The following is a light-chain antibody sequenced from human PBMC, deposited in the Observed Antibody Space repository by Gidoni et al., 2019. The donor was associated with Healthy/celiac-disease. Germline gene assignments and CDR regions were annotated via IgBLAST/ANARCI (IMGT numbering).Light chain of an antibody. CDR2: GPS. CDR1: QSVSSGY. V-gene: IGKV3-20*01. Sequence: DIVFTQSPGTLSLSPGERATLSCRASQSVSSGYLAWYQQKPGQTPRLLVYGPSSRATGIPDRFSGSGSGTDFTLTISRLEPEDFAVYYCQQYGSSPWTFGQGTKVEIQ. CDR3: QQYGSSPWT. J-gene: IGKJ1*01.